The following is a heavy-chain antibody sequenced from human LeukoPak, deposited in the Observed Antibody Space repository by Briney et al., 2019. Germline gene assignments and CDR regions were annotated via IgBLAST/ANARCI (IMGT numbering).Heavy chain of an antibody. V-gene: IGHV1-3*01. CDR1: GYTFTSYA. D-gene: IGHD6-6*01. Sequence: ASVKVSCKASGYTFTSYAMHWVRQAPGQRLEWMGWINAGNGNTKYSQKFQGRVTITRDTSASTAYMELNSLRSEDTAVYYCAAEYSSSPSYYFDYWGQGTLVTVSS. CDR3: AAEYSSSPSYYFDY. CDR2: INAGNGNT. J-gene: IGHJ4*02.